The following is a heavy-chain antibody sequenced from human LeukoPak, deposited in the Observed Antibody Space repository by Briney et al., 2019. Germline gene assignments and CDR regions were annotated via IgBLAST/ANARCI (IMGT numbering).Heavy chain of an antibody. Sequence: KASETLSLTCTVSGGSISSYYWSWIRQPAGKGLEWIGRIYTSGSTNYNPSLKSRVTMSVDTSKNQFSLKLSSVTAADTAVYYCARDTYYDFWGGSPLPYYYYGMDVWGQGTTVTVSS. CDR1: GGSISSYY. CDR2: IYTSGST. V-gene: IGHV4-4*07. D-gene: IGHD3-3*01. CDR3: ARDTYYDFWGGSPLPYYYYGMDV. J-gene: IGHJ6*02.